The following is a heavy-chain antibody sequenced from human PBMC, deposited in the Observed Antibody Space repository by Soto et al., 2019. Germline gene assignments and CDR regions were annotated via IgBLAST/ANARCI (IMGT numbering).Heavy chain of an antibody. Sequence: SETLSLTCTVSGGSISSYYWSWIRQPPGKGLEWIGYIYYSGSTNYNPSLKSRVTISVDTSKNQFSLKLSSVTAADTAVYYCARFSGSYYDYWGQGALVTVSS. CDR3: ARFSGSYYDY. CDR2: IYYSGST. V-gene: IGHV4-59*08. D-gene: IGHD1-26*01. J-gene: IGHJ4*02. CDR1: GGSISSYY.